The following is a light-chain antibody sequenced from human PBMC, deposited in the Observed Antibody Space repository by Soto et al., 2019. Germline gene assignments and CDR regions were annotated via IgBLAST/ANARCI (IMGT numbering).Light chain of an antibody. V-gene: IGKV3-20*01. Sequence: ENVLTQSPGTLSLSPGDRATLSCRASQSFSSSYLAWYQQKPGQAPRLLIYGASIRATGIPDRFSGSGSGTEFTLTISSLQSEDFAVYYCQQYNNWPPITFGQGTRLEIK. J-gene: IGKJ5*01. CDR1: QSFSSSY. CDR2: GAS. CDR3: QQYNNWPPIT.